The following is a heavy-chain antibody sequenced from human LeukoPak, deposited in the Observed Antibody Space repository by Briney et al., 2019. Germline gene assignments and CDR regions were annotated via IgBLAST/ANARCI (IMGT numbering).Heavy chain of an antibody. D-gene: IGHD5-12*01. CDR1: GFTFDDYG. J-gene: IGHJ4*02. CDR2: INWNGGST. Sequence: PGGSLRLSCAASGFTFDDYGMSWVRQAPGKGLEWVSGINWNGGSTGYADSVKGRFTISRDNAKNSLYLQMNSLRAEDTALYYCARVRGYSGYSYHFDYWGQGTLVTVSS. CDR3: ARVRGYSGYSYHFDY. V-gene: IGHV3-20*04.